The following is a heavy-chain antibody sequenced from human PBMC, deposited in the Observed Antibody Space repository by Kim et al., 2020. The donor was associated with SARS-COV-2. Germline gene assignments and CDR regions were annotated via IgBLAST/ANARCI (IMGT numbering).Heavy chain of an antibody. CDR1: GGTFSSYA. V-gene: IGHV1-69*13. D-gene: IGHD3-22*01. J-gene: IGHJ4*02. Sequence: SVKVSCKASGGTFSSYAISWVRQAPGQGLEWMGGIIPIFGTENYAQKFQGRVTITADESTSTAYMELSSLRSEDTAVYYCARDYDSSGYYSRRLDYWGQGTLVTVSS. CDR2: IIPIFGTE. CDR3: ARDYDSSGYYSRRLDY.